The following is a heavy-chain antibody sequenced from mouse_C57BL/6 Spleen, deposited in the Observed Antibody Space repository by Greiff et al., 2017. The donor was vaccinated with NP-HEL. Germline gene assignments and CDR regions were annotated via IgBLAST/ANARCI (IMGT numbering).Heavy chain of an antibody. Sequence: DVHLVESGGGLVQPGGSLSLSCAASGFTFTDYYMSWVRQPPGKALEWLGFIRNKANGYTTEYSASVKGRFTISRDNSQSILYLQMNALRAEDSATYYCARPSSDGYYWYFDVWGTGTTVTVSS. J-gene: IGHJ1*03. CDR2: IRNKANGYTT. D-gene: IGHD2-3*01. CDR1: GFTFTDYY. CDR3: ARPSSDGYYWYFDV. V-gene: IGHV7-3*01.